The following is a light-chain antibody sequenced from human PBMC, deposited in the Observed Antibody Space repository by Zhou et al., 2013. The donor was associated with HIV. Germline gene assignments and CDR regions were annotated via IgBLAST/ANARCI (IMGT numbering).Light chain of an antibody. CDR2: DVS. CDR1: QTIANY. V-gene: IGKV3-11*01. Sequence: EIVLTQSPATLSLSPGERATLSCRASQTIANYLAWYQQKPGQAPRLLIYDVSKRATGIPARFSGSGSGTDFSLTISSLEPEDFAVYYCQQRRNWPPMCSFGQGTKLEIK. CDR3: QQRRNWPPMCS. J-gene: IGKJ2*04.